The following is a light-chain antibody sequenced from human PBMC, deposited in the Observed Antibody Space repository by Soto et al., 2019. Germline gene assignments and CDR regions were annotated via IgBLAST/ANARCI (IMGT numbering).Light chain of an antibody. Sequence: EIVLTQSPATLSLSPGERATLSCRASQSVSSYLAWYQQKPGQAPRLLIYDASNRATGIPARFSGSGSGTDFTLTNSSLDPEDFALYYCQRRSLFGQGTKLEIK. J-gene: IGKJ2*01. V-gene: IGKV3-11*01. CDR3: QRRSL. CDR1: QSVSSY. CDR2: DAS.